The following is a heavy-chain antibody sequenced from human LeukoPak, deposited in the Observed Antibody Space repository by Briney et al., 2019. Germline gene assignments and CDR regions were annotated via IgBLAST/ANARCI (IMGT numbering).Heavy chain of an antibody. J-gene: IGHJ3*02. CDR3: ARYYEAFDI. V-gene: IGHV3-48*01. CDR1: GFTFSSYS. Sequence: GGSLRLSCAASGFTFSSYSMNWVRQAPGKGLEWVSYISSSSSTIYYADSVKGRFTISRDNSKNTLYLQMNSLRAEDTAVYYCARYYEAFDIWGQGTMVTVSS. CDR2: ISSSSSTI. D-gene: IGHD3-10*01.